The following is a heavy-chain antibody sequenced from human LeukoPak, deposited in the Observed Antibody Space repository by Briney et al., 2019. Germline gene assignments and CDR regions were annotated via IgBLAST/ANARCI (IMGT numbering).Heavy chain of an antibody. D-gene: IGHD3-16*01. CDR3: ARTLRPRAFDI. Sequence: GGSLRLSCAASGFTVSSNYMSWVRQAPGKGLEWVSVIYSGGSTYYADSVKGRFTISRDNSKNTLYLQMNSLRAEDTAVYYCARTLRPRAFDIWGQGTMVTVSS. V-gene: IGHV3-53*01. J-gene: IGHJ3*02. CDR2: IYSGGST. CDR1: GFTVSSNY.